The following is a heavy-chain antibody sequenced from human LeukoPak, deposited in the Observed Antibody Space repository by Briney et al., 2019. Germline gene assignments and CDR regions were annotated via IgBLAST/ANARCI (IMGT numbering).Heavy chain of an antibody. CDR2: IGTSTSYI. Sequence: PGGSLRLSCAASGFTFSTYIMNWVRQTPGKGLEWVSSIGTSTSYIYYADSVKGRFTISRDNAKNSLYLQMNSLRAEDTAVYYCARDHLWVYWGQGTLVTVSS. CDR3: ARDHLWVY. D-gene: IGHD3-3*02. CDR1: GFTFSTYI. V-gene: IGHV3-21*01. J-gene: IGHJ4*02.